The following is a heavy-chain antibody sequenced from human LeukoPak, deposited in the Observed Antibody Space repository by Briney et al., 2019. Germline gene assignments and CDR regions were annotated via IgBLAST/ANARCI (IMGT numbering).Heavy chain of an antibody. V-gene: IGHV3-15*01. J-gene: IGHJ4*02. D-gene: IGHD1-26*01. Sequence: PGGSLRLSCAASGFTFSSAYMSWVRQAPGKGLEWIGRIKSKGDGGTTDYAAPVKGRFIISRDDSKNTLYLQMNSLKTEDTAVYYCTTVVGNYWGQGTLVTVSS. CDR3: TTVVGNY. CDR1: GFTFSSAY. CDR2: IKSKGDGGTT.